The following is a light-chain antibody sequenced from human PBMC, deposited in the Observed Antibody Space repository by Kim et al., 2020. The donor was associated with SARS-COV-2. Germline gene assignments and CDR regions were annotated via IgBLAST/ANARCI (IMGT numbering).Light chain of an antibody. Sequence: GKRVIISCSGSTTNSEFDYVSWYQQVPGTDPKVLIYRNNERPSGVPDRFSGSKSGTSASLAISGLRSEDEADYYCAAWDDSLSGRVFGGGTQLTVL. CDR1: TTNSEFDY. J-gene: IGLJ3*02. CDR2: RNN. V-gene: IGLV1-47*01. CDR3: AAWDDSLSGRV.